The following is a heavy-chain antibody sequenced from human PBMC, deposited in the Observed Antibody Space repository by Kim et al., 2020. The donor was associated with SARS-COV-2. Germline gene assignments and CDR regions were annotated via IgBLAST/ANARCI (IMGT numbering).Heavy chain of an antibody. D-gene: IGHD6-13*01. CDR2: IYTSGST. CDR3: AGHGIAAAGRYSSGWFAVFDY. Sequence: SETLSLTCTVSGGSISSYYWSWIRQPAGKGLEWIGRIYTSGSTNYNPSLKSRVTMSVDTSKNQFSLKLSSVPAADTAVYYCAGHGIAAAGRYSSGWFAVFDYWGQGTLVTVSS. CDR1: GGSISSYY. V-gene: IGHV4-4*07. J-gene: IGHJ4*02.